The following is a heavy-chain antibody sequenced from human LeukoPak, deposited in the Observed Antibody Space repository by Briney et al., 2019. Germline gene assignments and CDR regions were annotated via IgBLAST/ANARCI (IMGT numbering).Heavy chain of an antibody. CDR2: ISSSSSYI. CDR3: ARVGSTSWYLDY. Sequence: SGGSLRLSCAASGFTFSSYSMNWVRQAPGKGLEWVSSISSSSSYIYYADSVKGRFTISRDNAKNSLYLQMNSLRAEDTAVYYCARVGSTSWYLDYWGQGTLVTVSS. CDR1: GFTFSSYS. D-gene: IGHD2-2*01. V-gene: IGHV3-21*01. J-gene: IGHJ4*02.